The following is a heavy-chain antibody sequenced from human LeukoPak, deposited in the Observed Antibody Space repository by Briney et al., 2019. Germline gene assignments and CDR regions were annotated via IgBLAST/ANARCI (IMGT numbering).Heavy chain of an antibody. CDR2: INTNTGNP. D-gene: IGHD2-15*01. CDR1: GDTFTSYA. J-gene: IGHJ6*02. V-gene: IGHV7-4-1*02. Sequence: ASVKVSCKASGDTFTSYAMNWVRQAPGQGLEWMGWINTNTGNPTYAQGFTGRFVFSLDTSVSTAYLQISSLKAEDTAVYYCARGVVARGYYYGMDVWGQGTTVTVSS. CDR3: ARGVVARGYYYGMDV.